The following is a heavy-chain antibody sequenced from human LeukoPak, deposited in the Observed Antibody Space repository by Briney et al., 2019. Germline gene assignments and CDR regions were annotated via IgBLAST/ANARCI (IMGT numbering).Heavy chain of an antibody. CDR3: ARGRMTGTYVFDY. CDR1: GDTFSTYA. V-gene: IGHV1-69*13. CDR2: IIPIFGTA. J-gene: IGHJ4*02. Sequence: SVKVTCKPSGDTFSTYAISWVRQAPGQGLEWMGGIIPIFGTANYALKFQGRVTITADESTSTAYMELNSLRSEDTAVYYCARGRMTGTYVFDYWGQGTLVTVSS. D-gene: IGHD3-9*01.